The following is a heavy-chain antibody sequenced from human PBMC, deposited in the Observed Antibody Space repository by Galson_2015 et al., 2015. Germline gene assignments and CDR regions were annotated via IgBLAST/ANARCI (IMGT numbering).Heavy chain of an antibody. V-gene: IGHV3-74*01. J-gene: IGHJ5*02. CDR3: TRSDWFDP. CDR1: GFTFSGYW. Sequence: SLRLSCAASGFTFSGYWMHWVRQAPGKGLTWVSRIKSDGSSTTYADSVKGRFTISRDNAKNILYLQMNSLRADDTAVYYCTRSDWFDPWGQGTPVTVSS. CDR2: IKSDGSST.